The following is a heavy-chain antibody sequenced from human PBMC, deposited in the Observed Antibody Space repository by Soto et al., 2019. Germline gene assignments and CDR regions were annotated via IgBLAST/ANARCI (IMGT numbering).Heavy chain of an antibody. Sequence: SETLSLTCTVSGGSISSGGYYWSWIRQHPGKGLEWIGYIYYSGSTYYNPSLKSRVTISVDTSKNQFSLKLSSVTAADTAVYYCARGSVSQYGVIDYWGQGTLVTVSS. CDR2: IYYSGST. J-gene: IGHJ4*02. CDR1: GGSISSGGYY. CDR3: ARGSVSQYGVIDY. D-gene: IGHD2-8*01. V-gene: IGHV4-31*03.